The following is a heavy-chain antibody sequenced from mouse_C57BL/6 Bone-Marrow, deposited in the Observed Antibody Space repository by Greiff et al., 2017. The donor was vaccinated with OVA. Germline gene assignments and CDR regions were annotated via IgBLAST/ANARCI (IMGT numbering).Heavy chain of an antibody. V-gene: IGHV5-4*01. J-gene: IGHJ4*01. CDR3: ARDGLPYAMDY. CDR2: ISDGGSYT. CDR1: GFTFSSYA. Sequence: EVMLVESGGGLVKPGGSLKPSCAASGFTFSSYAMSWVRQTPEKRLEWVATISDGGSYTYYPDNVKGRFTISRDNAKNNLYLQMSHLKSEDTAMYYCARDGLPYAMDYWGQGTSVTVSS.